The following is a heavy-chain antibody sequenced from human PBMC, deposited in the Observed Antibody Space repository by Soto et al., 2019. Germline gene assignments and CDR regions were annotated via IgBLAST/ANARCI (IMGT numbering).Heavy chain of an antibody. CDR2: INPMSGST. V-gene: IGHV1-46*01. CDR3: ARDLAAGHY. D-gene: IGHD6-13*01. Sequence: QVQLVQSGAEVKKPGASVKVSCKASGYTFINYYIHCVRQAPGQGLEWLAIINPMSGSTNYAQKFQGRVTLTMDTATSAVYIELCSLRFGETVVYYSARDLAAGHYWGQGDLVTVSS. J-gene: IGHJ4*02. CDR1: GYTFINYY.